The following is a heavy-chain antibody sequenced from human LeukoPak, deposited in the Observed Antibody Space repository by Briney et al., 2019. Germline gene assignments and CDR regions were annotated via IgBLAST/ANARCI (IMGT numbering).Heavy chain of an antibody. D-gene: IGHD6-13*01. J-gene: IGHJ4*02. CDR1: GFTFSSYW. CDR2: IKPDGTTK. Sequence: WGSLRLSCAASGFTFSSYWMSWVRQAPGKGLEWVANIKPDGTTKFYVDSVKGRFTISRDNALNSLYLQMNSLRAEDTAIYYCARSIPYGTTWYGRSDYWGQGTLVTVSS. V-gene: IGHV3-7*03. CDR3: ARSIPYGTTWYGRSDY.